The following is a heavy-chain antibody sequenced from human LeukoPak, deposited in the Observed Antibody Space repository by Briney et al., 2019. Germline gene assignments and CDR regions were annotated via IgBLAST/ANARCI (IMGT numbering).Heavy chain of an antibody. CDR3: ARNPTVTTPPISILTYGMDV. D-gene: IGHD4-17*01. V-gene: IGHV1-69*04. CDR1: GGTFSSYA. CDR2: IIPILGIA. J-gene: IGHJ6*02. Sequence: GASVKVSCKACGGTFSSYAISWVRQAPGQGLEWMGRIIPILGIANYAQKFQGRVPITADNSTSTAYMELSSLRSEDTAMYYCARNPTVTTPPISILTYGMDVWGQGTTVTVSS.